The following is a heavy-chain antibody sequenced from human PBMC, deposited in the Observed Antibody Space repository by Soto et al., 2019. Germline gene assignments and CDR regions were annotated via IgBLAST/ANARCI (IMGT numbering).Heavy chain of an antibody. CDR1: GGSFSAYS. CDR3: ARADLRAPPYYYYGMDV. D-gene: IGHD2-21*02. J-gene: IGHJ6*02. CDR2: INHSGST. Sequence: SETLSLTCAVYGGSFSAYSWTWIRQPPGKGLEWIGEINHSGSTNYNPSLKSRVTLSVDTSKNQFSLKLSSVTAADTAVYYCARADLRAPPYYYYGMDVWGQGTTVTVPS. V-gene: IGHV4-34*01.